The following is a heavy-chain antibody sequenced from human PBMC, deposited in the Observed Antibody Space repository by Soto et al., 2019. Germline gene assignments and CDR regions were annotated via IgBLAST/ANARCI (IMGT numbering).Heavy chain of an antibody. J-gene: IGHJ4*02. Sequence: SVKFSCKASGYTFSSYTISWVRQAPGQGLEWMGRIIPILGIANYAQKFQGRVTITADKSTSTAYMELSSLRSEDTAVYYCARGTLGNAVTSFGYWCQGPLATVSS. CDR2: IIPILGIA. D-gene: IGHD4-17*01. CDR1: GYTFSSYT. CDR3: ARGTLGNAVTSFGY. V-gene: IGHV1-69*02.